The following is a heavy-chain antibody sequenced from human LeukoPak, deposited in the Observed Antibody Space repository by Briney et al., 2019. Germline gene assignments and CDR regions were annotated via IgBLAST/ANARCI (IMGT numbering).Heavy chain of an antibody. J-gene: IGHJ4*02. D-gene: IGHD2-15*01. Sequence: GGSLRLSCAASGFTVSSNYMSWVRQAPGKGLEWVSVIYSGGSTYYADSVKGRFTISRDNSKNTLYLQMNSLRAKDTAVYYCASGRYCSGGSCYSPLDYWGQGTLVTVSS. CDR3: ASGRYCSGGSCYSPLDY. V-gene: IGHV3-66*01. CDR2: IYSGGST. CDR1: GFTVSSNY.